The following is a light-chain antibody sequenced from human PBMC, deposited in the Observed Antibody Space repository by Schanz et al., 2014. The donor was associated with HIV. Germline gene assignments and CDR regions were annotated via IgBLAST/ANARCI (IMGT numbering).Light chain of an antibody. J-gene: IGKJ2*01. V-gene: IGKV4-1*01. CDR2: WAS. Sequence: DIVMTQSPDSLAVSLGERATINCKSSQSVLYSSNNKNYLAWYQQKPGQPPKLLISWASSRESGVPDRFSGSGSVTDFTLTISSLQPDDFATYYCQQCVTYPYTFGQGTKLDIK. CDR1: QSVLYSSNNKNY. CDR3: QQCVTYPYT.